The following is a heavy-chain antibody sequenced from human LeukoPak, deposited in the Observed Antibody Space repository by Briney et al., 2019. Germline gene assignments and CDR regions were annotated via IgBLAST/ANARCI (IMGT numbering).Heavy chain of an antibody. D-gene: IGHD4-4*01. Sequence: PSETLSLTCTVSGGSISSSSYYWSWIRQPPGKGLEWIGEINHSGSTNYNPSLKSRVTISVDTSKNQFSLKLSSVTAADTAVYYCARVYTETAYDAFDIWGQGTMVTVSS. CDR3: ARVYTETAYDAFDI. V-gene: IGHV4-39*07. CDR1: GGSISSSSYY. CDR2: INHSGST. J-gene: IGHJ3*02.